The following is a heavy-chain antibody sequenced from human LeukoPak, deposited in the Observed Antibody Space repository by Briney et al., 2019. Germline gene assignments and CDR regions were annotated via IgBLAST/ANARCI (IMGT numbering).Heavy chain of an antibody. V-gene: IGHV3-21*01. J-gene: IGHJ3*02. CDR2: ISPSSSYI. CDR1: GFTFTSYT. D-gene: IGHD3-22*01. CDR3: ARGGRGNPYYYDDDGGAFDI. Sequence: PGGSLRLSCAGSGFTFTSYTMNWVRQAPGKGLEWVSSISPSSSYIYYVDSVKGRFTISRDNAKNSLYLQMNSLRAEDTAVYYCARGGRGNPYYYDDDGGAFDIWGQGTMVTVSS.